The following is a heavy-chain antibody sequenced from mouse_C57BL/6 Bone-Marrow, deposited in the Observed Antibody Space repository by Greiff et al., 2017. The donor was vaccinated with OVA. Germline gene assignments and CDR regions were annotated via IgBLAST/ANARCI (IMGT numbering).Heavy chain of an antibody. V-gene: IGHV1-81*01. CDR3: ARGDFYYGSSHGYFDV. Sequence: VQLQQPGAELVKPGASVKLSCKASGYTFTSYGISWVKQSTGQGLEWIGEIYPRSGNTYYNEKFKGKATLTADKSSSTAYMELRSLTSEDSAVYFCARGDFYYGSSHGYFDVWGTGTTVTVSS. CDR1: GYTFTSYG. D-gene: IGHD1-1*01. CDR2: IYPRSGNT. J-gene: IGHJ1*03.